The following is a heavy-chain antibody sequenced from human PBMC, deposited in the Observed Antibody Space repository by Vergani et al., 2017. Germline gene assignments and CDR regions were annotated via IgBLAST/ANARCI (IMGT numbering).Heavy chain of an antibody. Sequence: QVQLQESGPGLVKPSQTLSLTCTVSGGSINSHNYYWSWLRQPAGQGLEWIGRIHTSGSTNYNPSLKSRVIMSEDTSKNQFSLNLTSVTAEDTAVYFCARGSCLGDSWYEPLFDCWGQGILVTVSS. CDR2: IHTSGST. CDR1: GGSINSHNYY. D-gene: IGHD2-15*01. V-gene: IGHV4-61*02. CDR3: ARGSCLGDSWYEPLFDC. J-gene: IGHJ4*02.